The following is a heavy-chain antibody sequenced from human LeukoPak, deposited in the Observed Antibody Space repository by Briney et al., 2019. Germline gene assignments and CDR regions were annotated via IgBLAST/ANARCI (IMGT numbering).Heavy chain of an antibody. J-gene: IGHJ4*02. CDR1: GGSFSDYY. V-gene: IGHV4-34*01. CDR3: ARGGTSNTWPYFDS. D-gene: IGHD6-13*01. Sequence: SETLSLTCAVYGGSFSDYYWSWIRQPPGQGLEWIGEINYTGSTNYNPCLKSRVTMSVDTSKNQFSLRLNSVTAADTAVYYCARGGTSNTWPYFDSWGQGTLVTVSS. CDR2: INYTGST.